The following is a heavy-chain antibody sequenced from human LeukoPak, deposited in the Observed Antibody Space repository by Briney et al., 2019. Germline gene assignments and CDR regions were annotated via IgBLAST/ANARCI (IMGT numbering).Heavy chain of an antibody. D-gene: IGHD4-17*01. CDR2: IYHSGST. Sequence: SGTLSLTCAVSGGSISSSNWWSWVRQPPGKGLEWIGEIYHSGSTNYNPSLKSRVTISVDTSKNQFSLKLSSVTAADTAVYYCASNYDYGDSYDAFDIWGQGTMVTVSS. J-gene: IGHJ3*02. V-gene: IGHV4-4*02. CDR3: ASNYDYGDSYDAFDI. CDR1: GGSISSSNW.